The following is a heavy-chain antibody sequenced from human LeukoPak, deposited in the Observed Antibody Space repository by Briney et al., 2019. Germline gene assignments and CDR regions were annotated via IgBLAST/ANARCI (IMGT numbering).Heavy chain of an antibody. Sequence: ASVKVSCKASGGTFSSYAISWVRQAPGQGLEWMGRIIPIFGTANSAQKFQGRVTITTDESTSTAYMELSSLRSEDTAVYYCAREEAAAALHFDYWGQGTLVTVSS. D-gene: IGHD6-13*01. CDR2: IIPIFGTA. CDR1: GGTFSSYA. CDR3: AREEAAAALHFDY. J-gene: IGHJ4*02. V-gene: IGHV1-69*05.